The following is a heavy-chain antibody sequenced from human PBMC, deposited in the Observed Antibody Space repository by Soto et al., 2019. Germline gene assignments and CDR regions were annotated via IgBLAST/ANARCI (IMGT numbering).Heavy chain of an antibody. CDR1: GYTFTGYY. V-gene: IGHV1-2*02. CDR3: AREAPRIAAAGPYFDD. Sequence: VSVPVSCQSSGYTFTGYYMHWVQQAPRQALECMGWINPNSGGTNYAQKLQGRVTMTRDTSISTAYMELSRLRSDDTAVYYCAREAPRIAAAGPYFDDWGQGTLGTVSS. D-gene: IGHD6-13*01. J-gene: IGHJ4*02. CDR2: INPNSGGT.